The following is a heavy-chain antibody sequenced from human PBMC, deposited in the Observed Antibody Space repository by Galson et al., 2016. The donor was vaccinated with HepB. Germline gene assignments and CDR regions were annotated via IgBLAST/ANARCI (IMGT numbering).Heavy chain of an antibody. CDR3: TTDSPYYGDSDP. Sequence: SLRLSCAASGFTFSGSGIHWVRQASGKGLEWIGRIRSKTNNYATAYAASVIGRFTIWRDDSKNTAYLQMNSLKTEDTAVYYCTTDSPYYGDSDPWGQGTLVTAAS. CDR2: IRSKTNNYAT. V-gene: IGHV3-73*01. J-gene: IGHJ5*02. CDR1: GFTFSGSG. D-gene: IGHD4-17*01.